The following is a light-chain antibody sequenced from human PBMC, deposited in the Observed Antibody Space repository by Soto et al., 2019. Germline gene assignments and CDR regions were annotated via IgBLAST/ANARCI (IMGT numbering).Light chain of an antibody. Sequence: AIRMTQSPSSFSASTGDRVTITCRASQGISSYLAWYQQKPGKAPKLLVYAASTLQYGVPSRFSGSGSGTDFTLTISCLQSEDFATYFCQQYYTYPQTFGQWTKLEIK. CDR3: QQYYTYPQT. J-gene: IGKJ2*01. V-gene: IGKV1-8*01. CDR1: QGISSY. CDR2: AAS.